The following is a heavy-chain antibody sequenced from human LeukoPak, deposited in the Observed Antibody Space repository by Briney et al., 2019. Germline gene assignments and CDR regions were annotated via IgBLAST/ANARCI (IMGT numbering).Heavy chain of an antibody. CDR2: INPNSGGT. CDR1: GYTFTGYY. J-gene: IGHJ4*02. Sequence: ASVRVSCTASGYTFTGYYMHWVRQAPGQGLEWMGWINPNSGGTNYAQKFQGRVTMTRDTSISTAYMELSRLRSDDTAVYYCARATTVVTRFSSGYWGQGTLVTVSS. CDR3: ARATTVVTRFSSGY. D-gene: IGHD4-23*01. V-gene: IGHV1-2*02.